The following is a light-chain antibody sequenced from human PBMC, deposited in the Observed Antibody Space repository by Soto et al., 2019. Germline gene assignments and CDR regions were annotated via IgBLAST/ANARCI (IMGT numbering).Light chain of an antibody. CDR3: QAWDSSTVV. CDR1: ELGDKY. J-gene: IGLJ2*01. V-gene: IGLV3-1*01. Sequence: SYELTQPPSVSVSPGQTASITCSGDELGDKYACWYQQKPGQSPVLVMYENTKRPSGIPERFSGSNSGNTATLTISGTQGMDEADYYCQAWDSSTVVFGGGTQLTVL. CDR2: ENT.